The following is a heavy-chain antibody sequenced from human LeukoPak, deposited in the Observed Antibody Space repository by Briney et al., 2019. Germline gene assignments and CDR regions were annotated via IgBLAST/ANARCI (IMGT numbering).Heavy chain of an antibody. CDR1: GGSISSYY. CDR2: IYYSGST. Sequence: PSETLSLTCTVSGGSISSYYWSWIRQPPGKGLEWIGYIYYSGSTNYNPSLKSRVTISVDTSKNQFSLELSSVTAADTAVYYCARVEGYGLDYWGQGTLVTVSS. CDR3: ARVEGYGLDY. J-gene: IGHJ4*02. V-gene: IGHV4-59*01. D-gene: IGHD5-12*01.